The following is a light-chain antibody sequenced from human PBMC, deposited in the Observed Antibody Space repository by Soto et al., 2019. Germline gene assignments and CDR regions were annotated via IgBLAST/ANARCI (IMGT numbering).Light chain of an antibody. J-gene: IGKJ1*01. Sequence: DIQMTQSPSTLSASVGDRVTITCRASQSISSWLAWYQQKPGKAPKLLIYKASNLESGVPSRFSGSGSGTEFTLTLSSLLPDDFSAHYCQQYNSYSTFGQGTKVEIK. V-gene: IGKV1-5*03. CDR1: QSISSW. CDR3: QQYNSYST. CDR2: KAS.